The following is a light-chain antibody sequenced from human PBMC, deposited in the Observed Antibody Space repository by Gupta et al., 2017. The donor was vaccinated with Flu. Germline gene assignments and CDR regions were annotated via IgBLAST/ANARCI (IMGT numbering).Light chain of an antibody. J-gene: IGLJ3*02. CDR2: GNS. CDR3: QSYDSSLSGSV. Sequence: SNIGAGYDVHWYQQLPGTAPKLLSYGNSNRPSGVPDRFSGSKSGTSASLAITGLQAEDEGDYDCQSYDSSLSGSVFGGGTKVTVL. CDR1: SNIGAGYD. V-gene: IGLV1-40*01.